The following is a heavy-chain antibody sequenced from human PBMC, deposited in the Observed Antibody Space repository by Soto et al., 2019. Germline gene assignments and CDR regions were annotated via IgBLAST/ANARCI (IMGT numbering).Heavy chain of an antibody. D-gene: IGHD3-10*01. CDR3: AKDLGGAAGLGYY. Sequence: QVQLVESGGGVVQPGRSLRLSCAASGFTFSSYGMHWVRQAPGKGLEWVAVISYDGSNKYYADYVKGRFTISRDNSKNTLYLQMNSLRAEDTAVYYCAKDLGGAAGLGYYWGQGTLVTVSS. J-gene: IGHJ4*02. CDR2: ISYDGSNK. V-gene: IGHV3-30*18. CDR1: GFTFSSYG.